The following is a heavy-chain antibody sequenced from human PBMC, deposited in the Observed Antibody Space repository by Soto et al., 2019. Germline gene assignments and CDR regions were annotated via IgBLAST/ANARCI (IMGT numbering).Heavy chain of an antibody. J-gene: IGHJ6*02. V-gene: IGHV1-18*01. CDR1: GYTFTSYG. D-gene: IGHD3-3*01. CDR2: ISAYNGNT. CDR3: ARVSITIFGVVIGYYGMDV. Sequence: ASVKVSCKASGYTFTSYGISWVRQAPGQGLEWMGWISAYNGNTNYAQKLQGRVTMTTDTSTSTAYMELRSLRSDDTAVYYCARVSITIFGVVIGYYGMDVWGQGTTVTVS.